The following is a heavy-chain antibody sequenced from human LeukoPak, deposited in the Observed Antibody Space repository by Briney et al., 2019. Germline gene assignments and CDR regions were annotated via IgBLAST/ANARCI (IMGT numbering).Heavy chain of an antibody. CDR3: AFPYSSGQTWDY. J-gene: IGHJ4*02. CDR2: ISYDGSNN. Sequence: GRSLRLSCAASGFTFSSYAMHWVRQAPGKGLEWVAVISYDGSNNYYADSVKGRFTISRDNSKNTLYLQMNSLRAEDTAVYYCAFPYSSGQTWDYWGQGTLVTVSS. V-gene: IGHV3-30-3*01. D-gene: IGHD6-19*01. CDR1: GFTFSSYA.